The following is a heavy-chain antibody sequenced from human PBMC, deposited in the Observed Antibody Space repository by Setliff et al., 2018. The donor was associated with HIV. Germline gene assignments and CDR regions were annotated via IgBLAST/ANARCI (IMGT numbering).Heavy chain of an antibody. CDR1: GFTFSSYS. CDR3: VRDRDWAFDY. Sequence: ETLSLSCAASGFTFSSYSMNWVRQAPGKGLEWISYDGIINGAKHYADSMEGRFTISRDDAKNSLYLQMDSLRAEATAVYYCVRDRDWAFDYWGQGILVTVSS. D-gene: IGHD3-9*01. V-gene: IGHV3-48*01. J-gene: IGHJ4*02. CDR2: DGIINGAK.